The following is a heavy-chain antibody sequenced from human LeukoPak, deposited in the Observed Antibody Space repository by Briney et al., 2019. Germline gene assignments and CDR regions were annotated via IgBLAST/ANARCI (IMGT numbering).Heavy chain of an antibody. CDR2: VWFDGSDQ. J-gene: IGHJ4*02. CDR3: ARDIGRIAVAAPDY. V-gene: IGHV3-33*01. CDR1: GFTFSDYG. D-gene: IGHD6-19*01. Sequence: GGSLRLSCAASGFTFSDYGMHWVRQAPGKGLEWVAVVWFDGSDQYYADSVKGRFTISRDNSKNTLYLQMDSLRAEDTAVYYCARDIGRIAVAAPDYWGQGTLVTVSS.